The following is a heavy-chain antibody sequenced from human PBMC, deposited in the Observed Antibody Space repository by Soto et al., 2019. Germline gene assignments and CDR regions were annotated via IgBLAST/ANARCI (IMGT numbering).Heavy chain of an antibody. J-gene: IGHJ4*02. D-gene: IGHD3-22*01. V-gene: IGHV4-39*01. CDR3: ARETWDLMYYDSSGYRNY. CDR1: GGSISSSSYY. CDR2: IYYSGST. Sequence: SETLSLTCTVSGGSISSSSYYWGWIRQPPGKGLEWIGSIYYSGSTYYNPSLKSRVTISVDTSKNQFSLKLSSVTAADTAVYYCARETWDLMYYDSSGYRNYWGQGTLVTVSS.